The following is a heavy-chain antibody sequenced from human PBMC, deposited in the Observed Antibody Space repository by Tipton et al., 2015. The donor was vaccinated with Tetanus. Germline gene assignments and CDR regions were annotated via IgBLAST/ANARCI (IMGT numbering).Heavy chain of an antibody. CDR1: GFIFSSYG. V-gene: IGHV3-33*01. Sequence: SLRLSCAASGFIFSSYGIHWVRQAPGKGLEWVAVSWYDGTDYYYADSVKRRFIISRDNSKNTLYLQMNIISAEDTAVYYCAREADCSGGSCCSGGFGNWGQGSQVSVSS. CDR2: SWYDGTDY. D-gene: IGHD2-15*01. CDR3: AREADCSGGSCCSGGFGN. J-gene: IGHJ4*02.